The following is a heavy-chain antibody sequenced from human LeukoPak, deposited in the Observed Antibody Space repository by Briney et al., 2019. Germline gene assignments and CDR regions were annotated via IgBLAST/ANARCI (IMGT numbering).Heavy chain of an antibody. J-gene: IGHJ4*02. Sequence: SGGSLRLSCAASGFTFSSYSMNWVRQAPGKGLEGVSYISSSSSTIYYADSVKGRFTISRDNAKNSLYLQMNSLRAEDTAVYYCARGFTDYWGQGTLVTVSS. CDR1: GFTFSSYS. CDR2: ISSSSSTI. V-gene: IGHV3-48*04. CDR3: ARGFTDY.